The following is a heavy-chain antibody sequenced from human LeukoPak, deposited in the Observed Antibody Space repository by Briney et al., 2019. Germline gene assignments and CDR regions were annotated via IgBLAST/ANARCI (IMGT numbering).Heavy chain of an antibody. CDR3: ARGSYWYDA. CDR1: GYTFTDYY. V-gene: IGHV1-2*02. Sequence: ASVKVSFKASGYTFTDYYIHWVRQAPGQGPEWMGWINPQSGGTIYAQKFQGRVTMTRETSISTAYMELSRLKSDDTAVFYCARGSYWYDAWGQGTLVTVSS. D-gene: IGHD6-13*01. CDR2: INPQSGGT. J-gene: IGHJ5*02.